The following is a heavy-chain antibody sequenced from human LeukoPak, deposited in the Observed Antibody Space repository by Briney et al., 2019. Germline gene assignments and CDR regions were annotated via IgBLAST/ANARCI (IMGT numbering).Heavy chain of an antibody. Sequence: PGGSLRLSCAASGFTFTTYWMSWVRQAPGKVLEWVANINQDGSEKYYVDSEKGRFTISRDNAKNSLYLQMNSLRAEDTAVYYCARSIAAADNFDYWGQGTLVTVSS. D-gene: IGHD6-13*01. CDR2: INQDGSEK. V-gene: IGHV3-7*01. J-gene: IGHJ4*02. CDR3: ARSIAAADNFDY. CDR1: GFTFTTYW.